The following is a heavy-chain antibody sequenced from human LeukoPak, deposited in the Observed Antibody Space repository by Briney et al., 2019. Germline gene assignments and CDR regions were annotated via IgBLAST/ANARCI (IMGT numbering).Heavy chain of an antibody. CDR1: GYTFTGYY. V-gene: IGHV1-2*02. CDR2: INPNNGDT. CDR3: ARDQIAAPDHFDY. J-gene: IGHJ4*02. D-gene: IGHD6-6*01. Sequence: ASVKVSCKSSGYTFTGYYMHWVRQAPGQGLESMGWINPNNGDTKFAQNFQGRVTLTRDMSITTAYMEINRLRSDDTAVYYCARDQIAAPDHFDYWGQGTVVIVST.